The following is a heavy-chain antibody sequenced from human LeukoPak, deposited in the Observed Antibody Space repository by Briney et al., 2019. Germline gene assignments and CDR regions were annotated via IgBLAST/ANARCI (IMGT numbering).Heavy chain of an antibody. CDR3: ARVESYYYDSSGFKYPPPDY. CDR2: ISSSGSTI. CDR1: GFTFSDYY. V-gene: IGHV3-11*01. D-gene: IGHD3-22*01. J-gene: IGHJ4*02. Sequence: GGSLRLSCAASGFTFSDYYMSWIRQAPGKGLEWVSYISSSGSTIYYADSVKGRFTISRDNAKNSLYLQMNSLRAEDTAVYYCARVESYYYDSSGFKYPPPDYWGQGTLVTVSS.